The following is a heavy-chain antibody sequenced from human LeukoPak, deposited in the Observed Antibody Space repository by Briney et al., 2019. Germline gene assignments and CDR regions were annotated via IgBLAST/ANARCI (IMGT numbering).Heavy chain of an antibody. Sequence: SQTLSLTCPVSSGSISSGVYCWSWIRQHPGKGLEWIGYIYYSGSTYYNPSLKSRVTISVDTSKNQFSLKLSSVTAADTAVYYCARGRDQYRISWFDPWGQGTLVTVSS. J-gene: IGHJ5*02. CDR1: SGSISSGVYC. V-gene: IGHV4-31*03. CDR3: ARGRDQYRISWFDP. D-gene: IGHD5-24*01. CDR2: IYYSGST.